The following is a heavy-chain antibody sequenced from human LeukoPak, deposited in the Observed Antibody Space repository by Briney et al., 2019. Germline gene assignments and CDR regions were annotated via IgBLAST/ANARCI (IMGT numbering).Heavy chain of an antibody. CDR2: IYYSGGT. V-gene: IGHV4-59*08. D-gene: IGHD3-22*01. CDR1: GDSISSYY. J-gene: IGHJ4*02. CDR3: ASTARWLFFDS. Sequence: SETLSLTCTVSGDSISSYYWSWIRQPPGKGLEWIGYIYYSGGTLYNPSLKSRVTISVDTSKNQFSLKLNSVTAADTAVYYCASTARWLFFDSWGPGILVTVSS.